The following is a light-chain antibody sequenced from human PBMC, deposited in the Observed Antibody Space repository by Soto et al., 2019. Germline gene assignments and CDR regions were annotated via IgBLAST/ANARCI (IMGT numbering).Light chain of an antibody. CDR3: QQLQTTPLP. CDR1: QSISSY. CDR2: AAS. V-gene: IGKV1-39*01. Sequence: DIQMTQSPSSLSASVGDRVTITCRASQSISSYLNWYQQKPGKAPKLLIYAASSLQSGVPSRFSGSGSGTDFTLTISSLQPDDFATYYRQQLQTTPLPFCPGPNLDV. J-gene: IGKJ3*01.